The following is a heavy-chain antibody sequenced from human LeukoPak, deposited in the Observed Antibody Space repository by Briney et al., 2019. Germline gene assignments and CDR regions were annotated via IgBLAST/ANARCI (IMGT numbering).Heavy chain of an antibody. CDR2: MNPNSGNT. CDR1: GYTFTGYY. Sequence: ASVKVSCKASGYTFTGYYMHWVRQAPGQGLEWMGWMNPNSGNTGYAQKFQGRVTMTRNTSISTAYMELSSLRSEDTAVYYCARADDLFDYWGQGTLVTVSS. V-gene: IGHV1-8*02. J-gene: IGHJ4*02. CDR3: ARADDLFDY. D-gene: IGHD1-1*01.